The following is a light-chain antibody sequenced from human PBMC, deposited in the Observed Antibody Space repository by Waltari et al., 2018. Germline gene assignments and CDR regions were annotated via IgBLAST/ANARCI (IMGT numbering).Light chain of an antibody. J-gene: IGKJ4*01. CDR3: QQYDNLPLT. CDR1: QDISNY. CDR2: DAS. V-gene: IGKV1-33*01. Sequence: DIQMTQSPSSLSASVGDRVTITCQASQDISNYLNWYQQKPGKAPKLLVYDASNLETGVPSRFSGSGSGTDFPFTISSLQPEDIATYYCQQYDNLPLTFGGGTQVEIK.